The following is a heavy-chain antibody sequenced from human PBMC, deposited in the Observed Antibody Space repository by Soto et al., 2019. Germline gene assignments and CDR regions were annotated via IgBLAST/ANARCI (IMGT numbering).Heavy chain of an antibody. Sequence: GGSLRLSCAASGFTFSSYGMHWVRQAPGKGLEWVAVISYDGSNKYYADSVKGRFTISRDNSKNTLYLQMNSLRAEDTAVYYYAKIQTVVIATDAFDIWGQGTMVTVSS. CDR2: ISYDGSNK. J-gene: IGHJ3*02. CDR1: GFTFSSYG. CDR3: AKIQTVVIATDAFDI. D-gene: IGHD2-21*01. V-gene: IGHV3-30*18.